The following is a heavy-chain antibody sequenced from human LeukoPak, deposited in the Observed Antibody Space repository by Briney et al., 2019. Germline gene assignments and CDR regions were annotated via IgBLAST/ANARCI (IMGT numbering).Heavy chain of an antibody. D-gene: IGHD5-24*01. CDR2: ISGSSTII. Sequence: PGXXLRLPCAGFGFTFSHYNMNWVRQAPGKGLEWVAYISGSSTIIYYADSVKGRFTVSRDNAKSSLYLQMNSLRAEDTALYYCARAREMTKDYWGQGTLVTVSS. CDR3: ARAREMTKDY. V-gene: IGHV3-48*01. J-gene: IGHJ4*02. CDR1: GFTFSHYN.